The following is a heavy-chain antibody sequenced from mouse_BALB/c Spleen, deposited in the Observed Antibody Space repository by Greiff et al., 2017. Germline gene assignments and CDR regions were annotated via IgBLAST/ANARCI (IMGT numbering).Heavy chain of an antibody. J-gene: IGHJ1*01. D-gene: IGHD1-1*01. CDR2: IWSGGST. CDR3: ASTVVASYWYFDV. Sequence: VQLVESGPGLVQPSQSLSITCTVSGFSLTSYGVHWVRQSPGKGLEWLGVIWSGGSTDYNAAFISRLSISKDNSKSQVFFKMNSLQANDTAIYYCASTVVASYWYFDVWGAGTTVTVSS. CDR1: GFSLTSYG. V-gene: IGHV2-2*02.